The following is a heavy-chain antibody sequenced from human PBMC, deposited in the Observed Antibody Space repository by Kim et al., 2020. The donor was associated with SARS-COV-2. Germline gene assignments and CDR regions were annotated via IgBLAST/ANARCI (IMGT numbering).Heavy chain of an antibody. Sequence: GGSLRLSCAASGFTVSSNYMSWVRQAPGKGLEWVSVIYSGGSTYYADSVKGRFTISRDNSKNTLYLQMNSLRAEDTAVYYCARVPHDYGDPYFDYWGQGTLVTVSS. CDR1: GFTVSSNY. CDR3: ARVPHDYGDPYFDY. D-gene: IGHD4-17*01. V-gene: IGHV3-53*01. CDR2: IYSGGST. J-gene: IGHJ4*02.